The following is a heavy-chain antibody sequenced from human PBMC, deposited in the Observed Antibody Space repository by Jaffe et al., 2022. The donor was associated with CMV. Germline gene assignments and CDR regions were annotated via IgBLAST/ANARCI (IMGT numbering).Heavy chain of an antibody. CDR3: ARDNDHYYGSGSFSPPDY. V-gene: IGHV1-69*09. J-gene: IGHJ4*02. D-gene: IGHD3-10*01. CDR2: IIPILGIA. CDR1: GGTFSSYA. Sequence: QVQLVQSGAEVKKPGSSVKVSCKASGGTFSSYAISWVRQAPGQGLEWMGRIIPILGIANYAQKFQGRVTITADKSTSTAYMELSSLRSEDTAVYYCARDNDHYYGSGSFSPPDYWGQGTLVTVSS.